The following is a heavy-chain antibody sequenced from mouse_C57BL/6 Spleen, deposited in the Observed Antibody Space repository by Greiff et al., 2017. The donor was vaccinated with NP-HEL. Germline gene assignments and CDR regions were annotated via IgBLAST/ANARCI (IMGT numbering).Heavy chain of an antibody. Sequence: QVQLQQPGAELVKPGASVKMSCKASGYTFTSYWITWVKQRPGQGLEWIGDIYPGSGSTNYNEKFKSKATLTVDTSSSTAYMQLSSLTSEDSAVYDCARSYYYGSSPDYWGQGTTLTVSS. D-gene: IGHD1-1*01. CDR2: IYPGSGST. V-gene: IGHV1-55*01. J-gene: IGHJ2*01. CDR1: GYTFTSYW. CDR3: ARSYYYGSSPDY.